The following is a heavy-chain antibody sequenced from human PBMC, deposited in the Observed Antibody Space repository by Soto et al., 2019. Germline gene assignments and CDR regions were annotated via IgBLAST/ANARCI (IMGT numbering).Heavy chain of an antibody. D-gene: IGHD6-19*01. J-gene: IGHJ5*02. CDR1: GYTFTSYG. CDR3: SRDRYISGWYGKNWFDP. Sequence: ASVKVSCKASGYTFTSYGISWVRQAPGQGREWMGWISAYNGNTNYAQKLHAIVTITTHTSTSTAYMELRCLSSDVSAVYSCSRDRYISGWYGKNWFDPWGQGTLVTVSS. CDR2: ISAYNGNT. V-gene: IGHV1-18*01.